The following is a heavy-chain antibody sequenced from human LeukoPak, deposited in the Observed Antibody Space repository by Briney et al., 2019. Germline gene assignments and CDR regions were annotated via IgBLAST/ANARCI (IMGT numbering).Heavy chain of an antibody. V-gene: IGHV3-9*01. D-gene: IGHD6-13*01. Sequence: PGGSLRLSCAASGFTFDDYAMHWVRQAPGKGLEWVSGISWNSGSIGYADSVRGRFTISRDDAKNSLYLQMNSLRAEDTALYYCAKAPQYSSSWFFFDYWGQGTLVTVSS. J-gene: IGHJ4*02. CDR3: AKAPQYSSSWFFFDY. CDR1: GFTFDDYA. CDR2: ISWNSGSI.